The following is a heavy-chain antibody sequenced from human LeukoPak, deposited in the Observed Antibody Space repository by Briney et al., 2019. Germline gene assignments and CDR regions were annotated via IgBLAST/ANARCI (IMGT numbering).Heavy chain of an antibody. D-gene: IGHD3-22*01. J-gene: IGHJ3*02. V-gene: IGHV3-30*02. CDR2: IRYDGSNK. Sequence: PGGSLRLSCAASGFTFSSYGMHWVRQAPGKGLEWVAFIRYDGSNKYYADSVKGRFTISRDNSKNTLYLQMNSLRAEDTAVYYCAKALERRTEYYYDSSGYYIPHLIWGQGTMVTVSS. CDR3: AKALERRTEYYYDSSGYYIPHLI. CDR1: GFTFSSYG.